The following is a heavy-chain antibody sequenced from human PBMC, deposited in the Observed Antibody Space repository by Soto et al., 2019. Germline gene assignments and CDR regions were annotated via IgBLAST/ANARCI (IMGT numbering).Heavy chain of an antibody. D-gene: IGHD2-15*01. J-gene: IGHJ6*02. V-gene: IGHV4-39*01. CDR3: APLSVSLSGPYGIHV. Sequence: LSLTCRVSCYSVTSSDYYWAWIRQPPGKGLEWIGSMFYSGLTYYNPSLKSRVTLSVDTSKNQFSVRLNSVTAADTAVYYCAPLSVSLSGPYGIHVWGQAPTVTVSS. CDR1: CYSVTSSDYY. CDR2: MFYSGLT.